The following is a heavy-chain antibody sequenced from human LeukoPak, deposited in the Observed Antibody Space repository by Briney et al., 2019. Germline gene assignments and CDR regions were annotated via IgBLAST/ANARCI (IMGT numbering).Heavy chain of an antibody. Sequence: GGSLRLSCAASGFTFSSYAMSWVRQAPGKGLEWVSVISGSGDSTYYADSVKGRFTISRDNAKNSLYLQMNSLRAEDTAVYYCARDFGWGDYVPLKTYYFDYWGQGTLVTVSS. V-gene: IGHV3-23*01. CDR3: ARDFGWGDYVPLKTYYFDY. D-gene: IGHD4-17*01. J-gene: IGHJ4*02. CDR1: GFTFSSYA. CDR2: ISGSGDST.